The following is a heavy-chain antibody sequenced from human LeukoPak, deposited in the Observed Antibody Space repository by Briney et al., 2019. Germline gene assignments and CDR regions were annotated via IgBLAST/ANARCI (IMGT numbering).Heavy chain of an antibody. CDR1: GFTFSGSA. CDR2: IRSKANSYAT. D-gene: IGHD3-16*02. CDR3: TRRNDYVWGSYLDN. V-gene: IGHV3-73*01. Sequence: GGSLRLFCAASGFTFSGSAMHWVRQAPGKGLEWVGRIRSKANSYATAYAASVKGRFTISRDDSKNTAYLQMNSLKTEDTAVYYCTRRNDYVWGSYLDNWGQGTLVTVSS. J-gene: IGHJ4*02.